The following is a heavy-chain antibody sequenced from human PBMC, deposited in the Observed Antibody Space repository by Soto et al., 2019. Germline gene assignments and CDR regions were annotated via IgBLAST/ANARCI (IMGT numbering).Heavy chain of an antibody. Sequence: GESLKISCNASGYKFTTFCLNWVLQTPGKGLEWLGRIDPTDSFTNYSPPFEGHVTISVDRSISTAYLQWNSLQASDTAIYYCARPASGGSRDAFDVWGQGTTVTVSS. J-gene: IGHJ3*01. CDR3: ARPASGGSRDAFDV. CDR1: GYKFTTFC. D-gene: IGHD2-15*01. CDR2: IDPTDSFT. V-gene: IGHV5-10-1*01.